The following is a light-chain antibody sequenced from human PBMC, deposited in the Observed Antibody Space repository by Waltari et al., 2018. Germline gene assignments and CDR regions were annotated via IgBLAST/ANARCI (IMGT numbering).Light chain of an antibody. CDR3: QQGNDFPLT. CDR2: DAS. V-gene: IGKV1-12*01. CDR1: RYISRW. J-gene: IGKJ4*01. Sequence: DIQMTQSPSPVSASVGDRVTSTCRASRYISRWLAWYQQKPGKAPKFLIYDASTLQSGVPSRFSGSGSGREFTLTITSLQPEDFSTYYCQQGNDFPLTFGGGTKVEMK.